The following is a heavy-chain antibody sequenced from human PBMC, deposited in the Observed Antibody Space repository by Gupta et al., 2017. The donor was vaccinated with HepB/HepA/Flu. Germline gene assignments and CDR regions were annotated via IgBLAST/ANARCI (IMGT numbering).Heavy chain of an antibody. CDR2: IYWDDDK. V-gene: IGHV2-5*02. D-gene: IGHD5-18*01. Sequence: QITLKESGPTLVKPTQTLTLTCTFSGFSLSTSQVGVGWIRQPPGKALEWLALIYWDDDKRYSPSLRSRLTLTKDTSKNQVVLTMTDMDPVDTATYFCAHRRPGPQQWFFGDFDYWGQGILVTVSS. CDR1: GFSLSTSQVG. J-gene: IGHJ4*02. CDR3: AHRRPGPQQWFFGDFDY.